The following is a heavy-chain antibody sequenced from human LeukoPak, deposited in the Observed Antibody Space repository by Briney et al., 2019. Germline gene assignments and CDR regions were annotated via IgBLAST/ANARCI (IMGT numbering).Heavy chain of an antibody. CDR2: IKQDRSEK. J-gene: IGHJ6*03. CDR1: GFTFSSYW. D-gene: IGHD4-11*01. V-gene: IGHV3-7*01. CDR3: ARVYADDYSNYFYYYYYYYMDV. Sequence: GSLRLSCAASGFTFSSYWMSWVRQAPGKGLEWVANIKQDRSEKYYVDSVKGRFTISRDNAKNSLYLQMNSLRAEDTAVYYCARVYADDYSNYFYYYYYYYMDVWGKGTTVTVSS.